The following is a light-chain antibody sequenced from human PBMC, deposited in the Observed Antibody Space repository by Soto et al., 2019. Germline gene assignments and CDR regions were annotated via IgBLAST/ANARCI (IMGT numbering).Light chain of an antibody. Sequence: IQLTQSPSFLSASVGDRVTITCRASQSISSWLAWYQQKPGKAPKLLIYAASNLQSGVPSRFSGSGSGTDFTLTISSLQPEDFATYYCLQDFNYPLTFGGGTKVDIK. V-gene: IGKV1-6*01. CDR3: LQDFNYPLT. J-gene: IGKJ4*01. CDR2: AAS. CDR1: QSISSW.